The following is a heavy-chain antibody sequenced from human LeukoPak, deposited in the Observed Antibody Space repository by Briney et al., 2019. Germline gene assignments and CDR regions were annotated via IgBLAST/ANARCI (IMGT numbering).Heavy chain of an antibody. CDR3: ARGSMGSSSSWYGWFDP. CDR2: IYHGGNT. V-gene: IGHV4-4*02. D-gene: IGHD6-13*01. J-gene: IGHJ5*02. Sequence: PSETLSLTCAVSGGPISSSNWWSWVRQPPGKGLEWIAEIYHGGNTNYNPSLKSRVTISVDKSKNQFSLKLSSVTAADTAVYYCARGSMGSSSSWYGWFDPWGQGTLVTVSS. CDR1: GGPISSSNW.